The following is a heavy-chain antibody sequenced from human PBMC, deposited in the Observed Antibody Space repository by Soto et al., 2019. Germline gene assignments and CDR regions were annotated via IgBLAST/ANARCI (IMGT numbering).Heavy chain of an antibody. J-gene: IGHJ4*02. D-gene: IGHD5-18*01. CDR3: ASAEYRYGYVDFDF. V-gene: IGHV4-30-4*01. Sequence: QVQLQESGPGLVKPSQTLSLTCTVSGGSISSNDYSWSWIRQPPGKGLEWIGSIHTSGSSYYTPCLRSRVSISVEASKNQFSLKLNSVTATDTAVYYCASAEYRYGYVDFDFWGQGTLVTVSS. CDR1: GGSISSNDYS. CDR2: IHTSGSS.